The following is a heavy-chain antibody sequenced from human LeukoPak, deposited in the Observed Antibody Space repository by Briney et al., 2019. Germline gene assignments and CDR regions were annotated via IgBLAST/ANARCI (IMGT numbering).Heavy chain of an antibody. Sequence: ASVKVSCKASGYTFSSYDIHCVRQAPGQGLEWMGIINPSGGSTSYVQKFQGRVTVTRDTSTSAVYMELSSLRFEDTAVYYCARDSAGVNYPYDPWGQGTLVTVSS. D-gene: IGHD3-22*01. V-gene: IGHV1-46*01. CDR1: GYTFSSYD. J-gene: IGHJ5*02. CDR2: INPSGGST. CDR3: ARDSAGVNYPYDP.